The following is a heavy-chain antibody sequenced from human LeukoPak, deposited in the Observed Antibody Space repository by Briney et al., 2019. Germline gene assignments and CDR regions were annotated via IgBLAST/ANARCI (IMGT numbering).Heavy chain of an antibody. D-gene: IGHD6-19*01. CDR1: GGSISNYY. J-gene: IGHJ4*02. V-gene: IGHV4-59*01. CDR2: IYYSGNT. CDR3: ASGYSSGWFYFDY. Sequence: SETLSLTCTVSGGSISNYYWSWIRQPPGKGLEWIGYIYYSGNTNYNPSLKSRVTLSVDTSKNRFSLKLSPVTAADTAVYYCASGYSSGWFYFDYWGRGTLVTVSS.